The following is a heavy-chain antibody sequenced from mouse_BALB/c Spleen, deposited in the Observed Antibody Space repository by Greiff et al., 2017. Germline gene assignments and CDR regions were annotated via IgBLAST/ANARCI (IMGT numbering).Heavy chain of an antibody. D-gene: IGHD1-2*01. V-gene: IGHV5-4*02. CDR3: ARALYYGYEKGNYFDY. CDR2: ISDGGSYT. Sequence: EVKLMESGGGLVKPGGSLKLSCAASGFTFSDYYMYWVRQTPEKRLEWVATISDGGSYTYYPDSVKGRFTISRDNARNILYLQMSSLRSEDTAMYYCARALYYGYEKGNYFDYWGQGTTLTVSS. J-gene: IGHJ2*01. CDR1: GFTFSDYY.